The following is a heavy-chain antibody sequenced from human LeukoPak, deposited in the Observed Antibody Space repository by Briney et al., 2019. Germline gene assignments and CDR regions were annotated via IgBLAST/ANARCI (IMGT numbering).Heavy chain of an antibody. CDR1: GFTFSSYA. Sequence: GGSLRLSCAASGFTFSSYAMSWVRQAPGKGLEWVSAISGSGGSTYYADSVKGRFTISRDNSKNTLYLQMNSLRAEDTAVYYYAKKGAGKHCSSTSCPVDYWGQGTLVTVSS. V-gene: IGHV3-23*01. CDR3: AKKGAGKHCSSTSCPVDY. CDR2: ISGSGGST. J-gene: IGHJ4*02. D-gene: IGHD2-2*01.